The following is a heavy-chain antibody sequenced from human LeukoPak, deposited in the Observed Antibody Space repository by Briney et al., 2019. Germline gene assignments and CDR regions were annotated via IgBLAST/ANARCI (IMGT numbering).Heavy chain of an antibody. D-gene: IGHD3-10*01. CDR2: INTDGSST. J-gene: IGHJ2*01. CDR3: ARRTESTSYWYFDL. CDR1: GFTFSSYW. V-gene: IGHV3-74*01. Sequence: GGSLRLSCAASGFTFSSYWMHWVRQAPGKGRVWLSRINTDGSSTSYADSVKGRFTISRDNAKNTLYLQMNSLRAEDTAVYYCARRTESTSYWYFDLWGRGTLVTVSS.